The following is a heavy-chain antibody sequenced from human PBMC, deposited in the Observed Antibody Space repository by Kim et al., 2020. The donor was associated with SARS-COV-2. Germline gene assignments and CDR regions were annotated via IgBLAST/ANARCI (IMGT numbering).Heavy chain of an antibody. V-gene: IGHV4-4*02. CDR3: ARTDGFGTYYLDY. CDR2: TSHGGHT. CDR1: GGSISSPYW. Sequence: SETLSLTCAVSGGSISSPYWWTWVRQTPGEGLEWIGETSHGGHTNFDPSLKSRATISVDKSRNQLSLTLRSVTAADTGIYYCARTDGFGTYYLDYWGRGTPVTVAS. D-gene: IGHD2-21*01. J-gene: IGHJ4*02.